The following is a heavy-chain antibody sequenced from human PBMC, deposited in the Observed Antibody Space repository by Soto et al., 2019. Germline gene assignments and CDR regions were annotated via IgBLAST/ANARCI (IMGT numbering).Heavy chain of an antibody. V-gene: IGHV5-51*01. CDR1: GYTFTSYW. CDR2: IYPGDSDT. D-gene: IGHD4-4*01. J-gene: IGHJ6*02. CDR3: ARSRPMYSKDYHYGMDV. Sequence: PGESLKISCKGSGYTFTSYWIGWVRQMPGKGLEWMGIIYPGDSDTRYSPSFQGQVTISADKSISTAYLQWSSLKASDTAMYYCARSRPMYSKDYHYGMDVWGQGTTVTVS.